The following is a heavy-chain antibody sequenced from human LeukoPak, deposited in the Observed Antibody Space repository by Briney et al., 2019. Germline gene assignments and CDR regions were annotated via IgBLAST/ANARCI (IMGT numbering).Heavy chain of an antibody. V-gene: IGHV1-8*01. CDR2: MNPNSGNT. CDR3: ARASHYYYYYYMDV. Sequence: GASVKVSCKASGYTFTSYDINWVRQATGQGLEWMGWMNPNSGNTGYAQKLQGRVTMTRNTSISTAYMELSSLRSEDTAVYYCARASHYYYYYYMDVWGKGTTVTVSS. D-gene: IGHD6-6*01. CDR1: GYTFTSYD. J-gene: IGHJ6*03.